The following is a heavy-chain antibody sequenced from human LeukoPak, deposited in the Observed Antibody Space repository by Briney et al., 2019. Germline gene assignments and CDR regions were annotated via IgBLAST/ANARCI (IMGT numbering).Heavy chain of an antibody. V-gene: IGHV4-30-4*08. CDR3: AREVGANFDY. D-gene: IGHD1-26*01. CDR1: RGSISSGDYY. J-gene: IGHJ4*02. Sequence: SETLSLTCTVSRGSISSGDYYWSWIRQPPGKGLEWIGYIYYSGSTYYNPSLKSRVTISVDTSKNQFSLKLSSVTAADTAVYYCAREVGANFDYWGQGTLVTVSS. CDR2: IYYSGST.